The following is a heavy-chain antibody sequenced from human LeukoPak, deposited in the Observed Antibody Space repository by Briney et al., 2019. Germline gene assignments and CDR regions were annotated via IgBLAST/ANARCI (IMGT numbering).Heavy chain of an antibody. V-gene: IGHV4-30-2*01. Sequence: KPSEILSLTCAVSGGSISSGGYSWSWIRQPPGKGLEWIGYIYHSGSTYYNPSLKSRVTISVDRSKNQFSLKLTSVTAADTAVYYCARTFYSTAFDIWGQGTMVTVSS. J-gene: IGHJ3*02. CDR3: ARTFYSTAFDI. D-gene: IGHD2-21*01. CDR2: IYHSGST. CDR1: GGSISSGGYS.